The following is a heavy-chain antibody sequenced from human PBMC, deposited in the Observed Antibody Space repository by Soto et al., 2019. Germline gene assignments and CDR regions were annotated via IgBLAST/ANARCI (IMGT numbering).Heavy chain of an antibody. CDR2: FDPEDGET. CDR1: GYTLTELS. J-gene: IGHJ4*02. V-gene: IGHV1-24*01. D-gene: IGHD3-22*01. CDR3: ATRYYDSSGYYSPFDY. Sequence: ASVKVSCKVSGYTLTELSMHWVRQAPGRGLEWMGGFDPEDGETIYAQKFQGRVTMTEDTSTDTAYMELSSLRSEDTAVYYCATRYYDSSGYYSPFDYWGQGTLVTVSS.